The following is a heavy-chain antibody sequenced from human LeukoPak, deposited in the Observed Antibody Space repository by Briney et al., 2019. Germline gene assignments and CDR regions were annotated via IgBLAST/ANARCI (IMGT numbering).Heavy chain of an antibody. CDR3: ACGAVSGDFDY. V-gene: IGHV4-59*01. CDR2: IYYSGST. Sequence: PSETLSLTCTVSGGSISSYYWSWIWQPPGKGLEWIGYIYYSGSTNYNPSLKSRVTISVDTSKNQFSLKLSSVTAADTAVYYCACGAVSGDFDYWGQGTLVTASS. J-gene: IGHJ4*02. D-gene: IGHD3-3*01. CDR1: GGSISSYY.